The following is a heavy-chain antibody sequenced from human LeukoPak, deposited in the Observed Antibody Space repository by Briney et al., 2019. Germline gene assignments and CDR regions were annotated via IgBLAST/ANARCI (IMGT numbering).Heavy chain of an antibody. Sequence: PGGSLRLSCAASGFTFSSYAMSWVRQAPGKGLEWVSAISGSGGSTYYADSVKGRFTISRDNSKNTLYLQMNSLRAEDTAVYYCAKASLSPRYSSNWTTFDYWGQGTLVTVSS. D-gene: IGHD6-13*01. CDR1: GFTFSSYA. V-gene: IGHV3-23*01. CDR2: ISGSGGST. J-gene: IGHJ4*02. CDR3: AKASLSPRYSSNWTTFDY.